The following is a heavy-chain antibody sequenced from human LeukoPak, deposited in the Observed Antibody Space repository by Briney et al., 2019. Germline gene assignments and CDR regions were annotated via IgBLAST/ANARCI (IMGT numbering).Heavy chain of an antibody. CDR3: ARDDSRYYYDSSGYYLHY. CDR1: GYTFTSYG. J-gene: IGHJ4*02. V-gene: IGHV1-18*01. Sequence: ASVRVSCKASGYTFTSYGISWVRQAPGQGLEWMGWISAYNGNTNYAQKLQGRFTMTTDTSTSTALVELRSLISDDTAVYYCARDDSRYYYDSSGYYLHYWGQGTLVTVSS. CDR2: ISAYNGNT. D-gene: IGHD3-22*01.